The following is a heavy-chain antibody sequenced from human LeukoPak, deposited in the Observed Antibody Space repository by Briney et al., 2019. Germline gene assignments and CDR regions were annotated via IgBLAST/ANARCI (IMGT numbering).Heavy chain of an antibody. J-gene: IGHJ4*02. Sequence: GGSLRRSCAASGFTFSDYAMSWVRHAPGKSLGWVSTISVSAGSTYYADSVKGRFTISRDNSKNTLYLQMNSLRAGDTAVYYCAKRSLRNGGSYVDYWGQGTLVAVSS. CDR2: ISVSAGST. CDR1: GFTFSDYA. D-gene: IGHD1-26*01. V-gene: IGHV3-23*01. CDR3: AKRSLRNGGSYVDY.